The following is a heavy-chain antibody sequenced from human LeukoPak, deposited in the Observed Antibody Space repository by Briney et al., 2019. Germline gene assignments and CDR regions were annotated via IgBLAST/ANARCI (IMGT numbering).Heavy chain of an antibody. V-gene: IGHV4-59*01. CDR3: ARAAMGGVNYYYYYYMDV. CDR1: GGSISISN. CDR2: IYYSGST. J-gene: IGHJ6*03. D-gene: IGHD5-18*01. Sequence: SETLSLTCTVPGGSISISNWSWIRPPPGKGLGWSGYIYYSGSTNYNPSLKSRVTISVDTSKNQFSLKLSSVTAADTAVYYCARAAMGGVNYYYYYYMDVWGKGTTVTVSS.